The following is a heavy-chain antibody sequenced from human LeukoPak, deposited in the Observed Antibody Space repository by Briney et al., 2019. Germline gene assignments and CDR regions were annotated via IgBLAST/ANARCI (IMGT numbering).Heavy chain of an antibody. CDR2: ISWNGGRT. V-gene: IGHV3-20*04. CDR1: GFTFDDYA. Sequence: PGGSLRLSCAASGFTFDDYAMHWVRQAPGKGLEWVSGISWNGGRTGYADSMKGRFIISSDNAKNSLYLQVNSLRAEDTALYYCARNFGGGDSSGPYYWGQGTLVTVSS. CDR3: ARNFGGGDSSGPYY. J-gene: IGHJ4*02. D-gene: IGHD3-22*01.